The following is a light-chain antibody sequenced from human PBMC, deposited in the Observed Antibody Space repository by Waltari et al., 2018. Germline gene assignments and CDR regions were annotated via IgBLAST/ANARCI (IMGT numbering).Light chain of an antibody. CDR1: QSVSRN. V-gene: IGKV3-15*01. Sequence: EIVMTQSPATLSVSPGERATLSCRASQSVSRNLAWYQQHPGQAPRHLIYGASTRATGIPARFSGSGSGTEFTLTISSLQSEDFAVYYCQQYNDWPLYTFGQGTKLEIK. CDR2: GAS. J-gene: IGKJ2*01. CDR3: QQYNDWPLYT.